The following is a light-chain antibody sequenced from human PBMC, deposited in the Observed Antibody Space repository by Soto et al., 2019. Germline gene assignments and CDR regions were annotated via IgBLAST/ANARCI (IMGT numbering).Light chain of an antibody. Sequence: QSVLTQPPSVSGAPGQIVTISCTGSSSNIGGGSDVHWYQQSPGRVPKLLVYGNKHRPSGVPDRFSASKSGTSASLAITGLQADDEADYYCHSYDNNLRGVLFGGGTKLTVL. CDR1: SSNIGGGSD. CDR3: HSYDNNLRGVL. J-gene: IGLJ2*01. V-gene: IGLV1-40*01. CDR2: GNK.